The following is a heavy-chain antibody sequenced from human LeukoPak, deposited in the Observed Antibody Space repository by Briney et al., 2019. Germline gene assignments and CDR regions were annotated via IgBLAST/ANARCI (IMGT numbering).Heavy chain of an antibody. J-gene: IGHJ4*02. CDR1: GFTFSTYA. D-gene: IGHD5-12*01. CDR2: ISDSGGTT. CDR3: AKHSYRVDSFTDY. V-gene: IGHV3-23*01. Sequence: PGGPLRLSCAASGFTFSTYAMSWVRQAPGKGLECVSGISDSGGTTYYADSVKGRFTISRENSKNTLYLQMNSLRAEDTAVYYCAKHSYRVDSFTDYWGQGTLVTVSS.